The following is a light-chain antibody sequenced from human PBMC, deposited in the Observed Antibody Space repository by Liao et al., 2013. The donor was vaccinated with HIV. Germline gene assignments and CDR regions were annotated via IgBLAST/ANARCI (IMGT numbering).Light chain of an antibody. CDR2: QDS. J-gene: IGLJ2*01. Sequence: SYELTQPPSVSVSPGQTASITCSGDKLGHKYASWYQQKPGQSPVLVIYQDSKRPSGIPERFSGSNSGNTATLTISGVQAEDEADYYCQSADSSGTVVFGGGTKLTVL. CDR1: KLGHKY. CDR3: QSADSSGTVV. V-gene: IGLV3-1*01.